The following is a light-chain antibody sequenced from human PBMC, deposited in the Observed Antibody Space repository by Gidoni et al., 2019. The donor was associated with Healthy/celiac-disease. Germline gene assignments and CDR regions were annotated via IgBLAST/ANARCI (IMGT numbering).Light chain of an antibody. Sequence: QSALTQPASVSGSPGQALTISCTGTSSDVGSYNLVSWYQQHPANAPKLMIYEGSKRPSGVSNRFSGSNSGNTASLTISGLQAEDEADYYCCSYAGSSTPDVVFGGGTKLTVL. V-gene: IGLV2-23*01. CDR1: SSDVGSYNL. CDR3: CSYAGSSTPDVV. CDR2: EGS. J-gene: IGLJ2*01.